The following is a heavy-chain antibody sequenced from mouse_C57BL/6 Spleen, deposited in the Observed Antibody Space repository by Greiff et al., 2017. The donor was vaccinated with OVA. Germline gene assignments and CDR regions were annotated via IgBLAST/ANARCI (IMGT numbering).Heavy chain of an antibody. CDR1: GYTFTSYW. Sequence: VQLQQSGTELVKPGASVKLSCKASGYTFTSYWMHWVKQRPGQGLEWIGNINPSNGGTNYNEKFKSKATLTVDKSSSTAYMQLSSLTSEDSAVYYCARSEGYYYGSWFSYWGQGTLVTVSA. D-gene: IGHD1-1*01. V-gene: IGHV1-53*01. J-gene: IGHJ3*01. CDR2: INPSNGGT. CDR3: ARSEGYYYGSWFSY.